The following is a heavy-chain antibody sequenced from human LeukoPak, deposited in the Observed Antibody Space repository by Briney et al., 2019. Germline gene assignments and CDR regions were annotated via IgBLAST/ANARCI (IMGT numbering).Heavy chain of an antibody. CDR2: IIPIFGTA. CDR1: GGTFSSYA. Sequence: ASVKVSCKASGGTFSSYAISWVRQAPGQGLEWMGGIIPIFGTANYAQKFQGRVTITTDESTSTAYMELSSLRSEDTAVYYCARADTAMAHFDYWGQGTLVTVSS. CDR3: ARADTAMAHFDY. D-gene: IGHD5-18*01. J-gene: IGHJ4*02. V-gene: IGHV1-69*05.